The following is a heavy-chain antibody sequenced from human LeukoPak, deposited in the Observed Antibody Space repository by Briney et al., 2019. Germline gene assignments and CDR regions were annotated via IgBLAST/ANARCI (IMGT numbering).Heavy chain of an antibody. J-gene: IGHJ5*02. V-gene: IGHV3-30*18. CDR3: ANSTAMYL. CDR1: GFTFSSYG. D-gene: IGHD5-18*01. Sequence: QPGRSLRLPCAASGFTFSSYGMHWVRQAPGKGLEWVAVISYDGSNKYYADSVKGRFTISRDNSKNTLYLQMNSLRAEDTAVYYCANSTAMYLWGQGTLVTVSS. CDR2: ISYDGSNK.